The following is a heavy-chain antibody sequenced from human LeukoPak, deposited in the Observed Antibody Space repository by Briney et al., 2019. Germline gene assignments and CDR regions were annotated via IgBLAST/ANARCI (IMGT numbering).Heavy chain of an antibody. CDR1: GYTFTSYY. V-gene: IGHV1-46*01. J-gene: IGHJ5*02. D-gene: IGHD6-19*01. CDR2: INPSGGST. CDR3: ARVPGLSVAGPNWFDP. Sequence: ASVKVSCKASGYTFTSYYMHWVRQAPGQGLEWMGIINPSGGSTSYAQKFQGRVTMTRDMSTSTVYMELSSLRSEDTAVYYCARVPGLSVAGPNWFDPWGQGTLVTVSS.